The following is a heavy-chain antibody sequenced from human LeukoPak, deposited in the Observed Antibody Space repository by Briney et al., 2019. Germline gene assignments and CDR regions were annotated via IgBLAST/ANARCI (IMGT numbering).Heavy chain of an antibody. CDR3: ASQVVTLGPDAFDI. CDR1: GGSFSGYY. D-gene: IGHD4-23*01. Sequence: PSETLSLTCAVYGGSFSGYYWSWIRQPPGKGLEWIGETNHSGSTNYNPSLKSRVTISVDTSKNQFSLKLSSVTAADTAVYYCASQVVTLGPDAFDIWGQGTMVTVSS. V-gene: IGHV4-34*01. CDR2: TNHSGST. J-gene: IGHJ3*02.